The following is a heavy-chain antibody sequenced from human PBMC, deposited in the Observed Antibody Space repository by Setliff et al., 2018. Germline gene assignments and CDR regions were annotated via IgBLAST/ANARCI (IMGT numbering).Heavy chain of an antibody. CDR1: GVTFITYA. Sequence: SCAASGVTFITYAWSWVCQAPGKGLEWVATIGGNGVTTFYTDSVKGRFTISRENSKMYLQMDSLRAEDTALYYCAKSLRLASSGSYWFDPWGQGTLVTVSS. D-gene: IGHD3-10*01. CDR2: IGGNGVTT. CDR3: AKSLRLASSGSYWFDP. V-gene: IGHV3-23*01. J-gene: IGHJ5*02.